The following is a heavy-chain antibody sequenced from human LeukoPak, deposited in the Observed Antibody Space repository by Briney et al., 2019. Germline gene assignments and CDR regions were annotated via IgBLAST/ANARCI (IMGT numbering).Heavy chain of an antibody. J-gene: IGHJ3*02. D-gene: IGHD4-17*01. CDR3: ASRTTVTDADGFDI. V-gene: IGHV3-66*01. CDR1: EFTVNSNY. CDR2: IYSGGST. Sequence: GGSLRLSCAASEFTVNSNYMIWVRQAPGKGLEWVSLIYSGGSTYNADSVKDRFTISRDNSKNTVYLQMNCLRAEDTAVYYCASRTTVTDADGFDIWGQGTMVTVSS.